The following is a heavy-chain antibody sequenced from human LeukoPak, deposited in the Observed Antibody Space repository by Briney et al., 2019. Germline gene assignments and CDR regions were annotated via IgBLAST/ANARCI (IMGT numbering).Heavy chain of an antibody. D-gene: IGHD1-26*01. J-gene: IGHJ4*02. CDR1: GYSFSTYW. Sequence: GESLKISCKGSGYSFSTYWIGWVRQMPGKGLEWMGIIYPSDSNIRHSPSFQGQVIISVDKSISTAYLQWSRLKASDTATYYCARSTSGGYYFDYWGQGTLVTVSS. CDR2: IYPSDSNI. V-gene: IGHV5-51*01. CDR3: ARSTSGGYYFDY.